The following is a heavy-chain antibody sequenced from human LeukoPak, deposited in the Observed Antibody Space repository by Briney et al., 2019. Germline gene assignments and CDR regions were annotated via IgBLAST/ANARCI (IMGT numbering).Heavy chain of an antibody. CDR3: ARARVIIRYDSSGYPDQIASHAFDI. CDR1: GYTFTSYT. V-gene: IGHV7-4-1*02. Sequence: GASVKVSCKASGYTFTSYTMNWVRQAPGQGLEWMGWINTNTGNPTYAQGFTGRFVFSLDTSVSTAYLQISSLKAEDTAVYYCARARVIIRYDSSGYPDQIASHAFDIWGQGTMVTVSS. J-gene: IGHJ3*02. CDR2: INTNTGNP. D-gene: IGHD3-22*01.